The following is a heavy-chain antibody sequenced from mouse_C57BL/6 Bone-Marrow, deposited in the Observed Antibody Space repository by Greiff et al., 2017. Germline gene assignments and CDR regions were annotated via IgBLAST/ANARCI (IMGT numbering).Heavy chain of an antibody. CDR2: IYPGSGSP. CDR1: GYTFTSYW. D-gene: IGHD2-3*01. Sequence: VQLQQPGAELVKPGASVKMSCKASGYTFTSYWITWVKQRPGRGLEWIGDIYPGSGSPNYNEKFKSKATLTVDTSSSTAYMQLSSLTSEDAAVYCGARKGNDGCYGGVAYWGQGTLVTDSA. CDR3: ARKGNDGCYGGVAY. V-gene: IGHV1-55*01. J-gene: IGHJ3*01.